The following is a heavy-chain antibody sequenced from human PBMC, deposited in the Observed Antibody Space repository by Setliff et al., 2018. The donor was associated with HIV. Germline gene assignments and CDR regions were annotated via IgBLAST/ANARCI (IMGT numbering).Heavy chain of an antibody. V-gene: IGHV1-18*01. CDR1: GYTFTNYG. J-gene: IGHJ6*03. Sequence: ASVKVSCKASGYTFTNYGITWVRQAPGHGLEWMGWISAYNGNTNYAPNLRGRVTMTTDTSTSTAYMGLRSLRSDDTAVYYCARRTIDYYYMDVWGKGTTVTVSS. CDR2: ISAYNGNT. CDR3: ARRTIDYYYMDV.